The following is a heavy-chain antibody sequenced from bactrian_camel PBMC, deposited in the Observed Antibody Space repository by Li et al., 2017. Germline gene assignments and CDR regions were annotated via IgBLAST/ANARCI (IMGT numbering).Heavy chain of an antibody. V-gene: IGHV3S53*01. CDR2: ITPADTA. CDR1: RATNYC. CDR3: AADLLCYGLGTGYKY. J-gene: IGHJ4*01. D-gene: IGHD5*01. Sequence: HVQLVESGGDLVQPGGSLRLSCAASRATNYCMAWFRQAPGKEREGVATITPADTATYAGSVKGRFTISKTNGGTAVFLQMNSLEPEDTATYYCAADLLCYGLGTGYKYWGQGTQVTVS.